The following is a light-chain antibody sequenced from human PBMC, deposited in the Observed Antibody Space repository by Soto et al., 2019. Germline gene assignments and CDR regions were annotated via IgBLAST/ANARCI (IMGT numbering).Light chain of an antibody. CDR2: AAS. Sequence: AIRMTQSPSSLSASTGDRVTITCRASQGISSYLAWYQQKPGKAPKLLIYAASTLQSGVPSRFSGSGSGTDFTLTISCLQSEHFATYYCQQYYSYPRTFGPGTKVDIK. CDR1: QGISSY. J-gene: IGKJ1*01. CDR3: QQYYSYPRT. V-gene: IGKV1-8*01.